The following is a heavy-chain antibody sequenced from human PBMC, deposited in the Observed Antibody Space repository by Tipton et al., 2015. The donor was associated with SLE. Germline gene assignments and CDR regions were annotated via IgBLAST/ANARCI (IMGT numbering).Heavy chain of an antibody. V-gene: IGHV3-30-3*01. CDR2: ISYDGRNK. D-gene: IGHD3-3*01. Sequence: SLRLSCAASGFTFSNYAMHWVRQAPGKGLEWVAVISYDGRNKYYADSVKGRFTISRDNSKNTLYLQMNSLRAEDTAVYYCARDLRPYFWSGYIFDYWGQGTLVTVSS. CDR3: ARDLRPYFWSGYIFDY. CDR1: GFTFSNYA. J-gene: IGHJ4*02.